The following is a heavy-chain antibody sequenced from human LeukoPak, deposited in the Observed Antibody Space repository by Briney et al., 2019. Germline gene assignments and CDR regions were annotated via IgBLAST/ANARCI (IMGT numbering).Heavy chain of an antibody. CDR1: GFTFSSYG. Sequence: GGSLRLSCAASGFTFSSYGMHWVRQAPGKGLEWVAFIRYDGSNKYYADSVKGRFTISRDNSKNTLYLQMSSLRAEDTAVYYCAKDRVLSGSYSFGIFDYWGQGTLVTVSS. J-gene: IGHJ4*02. D-gene: IGHD1-26*01. CDR2: IRYDGSNK. V-gene: IGHV3-30*02. CDR3: AKDRVLSGSYSFGIFDY.